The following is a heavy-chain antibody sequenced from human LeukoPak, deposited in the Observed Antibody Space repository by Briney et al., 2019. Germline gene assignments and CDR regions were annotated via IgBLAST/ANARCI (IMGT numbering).Heavy chain of an antibody. Sequence: PGGSLRLSCAASGFTFDGRGMSRVRQVPGKGLEWVSGINWNGGSTGYADSVKGRFTISRDNAKNSLYLQMNSLRAEDTALYYCAGGDRNGWYFDYWGQGTLVTVSS. CDR1: GFTFDGRG. D-gene: IGHD6-19*01. CDR3: AGGDRNGWYFDY. V-gene: IGHV3-20*04. J-gene: IGHJ4*02. CDR2: INWNGGST.